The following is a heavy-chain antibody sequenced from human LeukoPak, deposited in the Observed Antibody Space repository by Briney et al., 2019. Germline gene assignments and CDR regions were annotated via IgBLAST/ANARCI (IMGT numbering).Heavy chain of an antibody. CDR1: GGSISSYY. Sequence: SETLSLTCTVSGGSISSYYWSWIRQPPGKGLEWIGYIYYSGSTNYNPSLKSRVTISVDTSKNQFSLQLNSVTPEDTAVYYCARGESYSISFDYWGQGTLVTVSS. CDR3: ARGESYSISFDY. V-gene: IGHV4-59*12. J-gene: IGHJ4*02. D-gene: IGHD1-26*01. CDR2: IYYSGST.